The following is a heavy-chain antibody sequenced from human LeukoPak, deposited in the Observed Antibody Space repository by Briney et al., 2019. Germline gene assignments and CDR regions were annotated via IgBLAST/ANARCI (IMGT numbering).Heavy chain of an antibody. Sequence: GRSLRLSCAASGFTFSDCGMYWVRQAPGKGLEWVALIWYDGGKKYYTDSVRGRFTISRDNSKNTLYLQMDSLRAEDTAVYYCVRYCNGGSCYRAAFDVWGPGTMVTVSS. CDR1: GFTFSDCG. D-gene: IGHD2-15*01. CDR3: VRYCNGGSCYRAAFDV. V-gene: IGHV3-33*01. CDR2: IWYDGGKK. J-gene: IGHJ3*01.